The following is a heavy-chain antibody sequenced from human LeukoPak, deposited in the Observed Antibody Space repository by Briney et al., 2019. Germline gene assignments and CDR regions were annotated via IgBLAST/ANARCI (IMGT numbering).Heavy chain of an antibody. CDR1: GGTFSSYA. D-gene: IGHD3-9*01. J-gene: IGHJ4*02. Sequence: ASVKVSCKASGGTFSSYAISWVRQAPGQGLEWMGGIIPIFGTANYAQKLQGRVTMTTDTSTRTAYMELRGLRSDDTAVYYCARDGLRYFDWLLFEQYYFDYWGQGTLVTVSS. CDR2: IIPIFGTA. CDR3: ARDGLRYFDWLLFEQYYFDY. V-gene: IGHV1-69*05.